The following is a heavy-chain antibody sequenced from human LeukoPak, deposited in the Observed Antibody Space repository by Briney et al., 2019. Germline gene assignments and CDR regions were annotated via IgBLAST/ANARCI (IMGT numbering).Heavy chain of an antibody. J-gene: IGHJ4*02. D-gene: IGHD1-26*01. Sequence: SETLSLTCTVSGGSITNYYWSWIRQPPGKGLEWIGYIYYSGSTKYKSSLKSRVAISVDTSKNQSSLNLNSVTAADTAVYYCARLRSPGDFDYWGQGTLVTVSS. CDR1: GGSITNYY. CDR3: ARLRSPGDFDY. V-gene: IGHV4-59*12. CDR2: IYYSGST.